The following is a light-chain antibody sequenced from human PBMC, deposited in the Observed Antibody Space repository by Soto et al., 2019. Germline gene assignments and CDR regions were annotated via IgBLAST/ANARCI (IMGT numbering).Light chain of an antibody. CDR3: AAWDDSLNALYV. Sequence: QSVLTQPPSASGTPGQRVTISCSGGGSNIAIKTVNWYQHLPGTAPKLLIYNNHQRPSGVPDRFSGSKSGTSASLAISGLQSEDEADYYCAAWDDSLNALYVFGTGTKVTVL. J-gene: IGLJ1*01. CDR2: NNH. V-gene: IGLV1-44*01. CDR1: GSNIAIKT.